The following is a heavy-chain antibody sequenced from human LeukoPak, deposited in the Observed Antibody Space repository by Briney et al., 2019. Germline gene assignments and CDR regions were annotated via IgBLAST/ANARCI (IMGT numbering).Heavy chain of an antibody. CDR1: GGSMSGSY. V-gene: IGHV4-59*08. Sequence: SETLSLTCIVSGGSMSGSYWSWIRQPPGKGLEWIGYIYYSGSTNYNPSLKSRVTISVDTSKNQFSLKLSSVTAADTAVYYCARGSYCGGDCYPDFDYWGQGTLVTVSS. J-gene: IGHJ4*02. CDR3: ARGSYCGGDCYPDFDY. CDR2: IYYSGST. D-gene: IGHD2-21*02.